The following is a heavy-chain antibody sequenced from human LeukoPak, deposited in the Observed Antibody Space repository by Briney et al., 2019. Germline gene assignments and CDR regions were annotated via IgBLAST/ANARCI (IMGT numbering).Heavy chain of an antibody. CDR3: ARESSSVAAFDV. CDR1: GGSVSGYY. J-gene: IGHJ3*01. D-gene: IGHD6-19*01. CDR2: IFHTGNT. Sequence: SETLSLTCTVSGGSVSGYYWSWIRQPPGKGLEWIGYIFHTGNTNYNPSLKSRVTISLDGSKNQFSLNLSSVTAADTAVYYCARESSSVAAFDVWGQGTMVTVSS. V-gene: IGHV4-59*02.